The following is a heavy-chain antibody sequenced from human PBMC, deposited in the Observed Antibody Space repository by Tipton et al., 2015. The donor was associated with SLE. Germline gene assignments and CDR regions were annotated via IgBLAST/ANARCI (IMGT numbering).Heavy chain of an antibody. D-gene: IGHD3-22*01. CDR1: DGISRYY. V-gene: IGHV4-59*04. J-gene: IGHJ4*02. Sequence: TLSLTCSVSDGISRYYWSWIRQSPGKGLEWIGYVYYSGSAYYNPTLKSRVSMSVDTAKNLFSLNLTSVTAADTALYYCVRQFRSSGYSLYYFDYWGQGSPVTVSS. CDR2: VYYSGSA. CDR3: VRQFRSSGYSLYYFDY.